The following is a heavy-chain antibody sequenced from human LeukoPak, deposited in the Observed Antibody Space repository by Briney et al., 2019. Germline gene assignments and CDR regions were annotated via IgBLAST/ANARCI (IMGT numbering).Heavy chain of an antibody. CDR3: ARHSPSKVGFDY. CDR2: IYTSGST. Sequence: MTSETLSLTCTVSGGSISSYYWSWIRQPAGKGLEWIGRIYTSGSTNYNPSLKSRVTISADTSKNQFSLKLNSVTAADTAVYYCARHSPSKVGFDYWGQGTLVAVSS. D-gene: IGHD1-26*01. V-gene: IGHV4-4*07. J-gene: IGHJ4*02. CDR1: GGSISSYY.